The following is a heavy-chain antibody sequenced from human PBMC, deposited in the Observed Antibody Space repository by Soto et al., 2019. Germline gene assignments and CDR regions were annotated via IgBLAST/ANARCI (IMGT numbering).Heavy chain of an antibody. CDR3: AKDPTLVGADAFDI. Sequence: GGSLRLSCAASGFTFSSYAMSWVRQAPGKGLEWASAFSGSGGTTYYADSVKGRFTISRDNSKNTLYLQMNSLRAEDTAVYYCAKDPTLVGADAFDIWGPGTMVTVSS. D-gene: IGHD1-26*01. V-gene: IGHV3-23*01. J-gene: IGHJ3*02. CDR2: FSGSGGTT. CDR1: GFTFSSYA.